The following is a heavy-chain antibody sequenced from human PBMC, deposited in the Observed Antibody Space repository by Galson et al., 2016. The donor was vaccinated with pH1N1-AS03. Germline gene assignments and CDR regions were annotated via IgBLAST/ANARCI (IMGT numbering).Heavy chain of an antibody. D-gene: IGHD3-10*01. CDR3: ARRPTGIDY. CDR2: IIIGRGLPP. Sequence: TLSLPCTVSRGSFGGAYWTWIRQPPGKGLEWIGEIIIGRGLPPTYTPSLKRRVTISIDTSRGELSLKLRSATAADTGVYYCARRPTGIDYWGQGVQVTVSS. CDR1: RGSFGGAY. J-gene: IGHJ4*02. V-gene: IGHV4-34*12.